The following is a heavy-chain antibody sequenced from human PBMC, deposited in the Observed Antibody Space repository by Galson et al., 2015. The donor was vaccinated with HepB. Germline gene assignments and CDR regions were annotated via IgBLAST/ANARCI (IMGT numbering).Heavy chain of an antibody. V-gene: IGHV3-15*01. Sequence: SLRLSCATSGFTLSNAWMTWVRQAPEKGLEWVGRIKRKTDGGTTDYGAPVKGRFTISRDDSKNTVYLQMNSLKTEDTAVYYCAPGPAAAGSLQFYYYDMDVWGQGTTVTVSS. CDR2: IKRKTDGGTT. CDR3: APGPAAAGSLQFYYYDMDV. CDR1: GFTLSNAW. D-gene: IGHD6-13*01. J-gene: IGHJ6*02.